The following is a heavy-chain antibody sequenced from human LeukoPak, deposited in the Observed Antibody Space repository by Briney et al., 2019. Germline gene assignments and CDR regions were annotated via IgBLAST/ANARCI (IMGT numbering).Heavy chain of an antibody. CDR2: ITANTRGRIT. V-gene: IGHV3-23*01. Sequence: PGGPLRLSCVTSGFIFSTYDMSWVRQAPGKGLEWVSGITANTRGRITYYADSVKGRFTISRDSSKDTLYLQMNSLRAEDTAMYFCARGGYFSFDYWGQGTLVTVSS. D-gene: IGHD2/OR15-2a*01. CDR3: ARGGYFSFDY. J-gene: IGHJ4*02. CDR1: GFIFSTYD.